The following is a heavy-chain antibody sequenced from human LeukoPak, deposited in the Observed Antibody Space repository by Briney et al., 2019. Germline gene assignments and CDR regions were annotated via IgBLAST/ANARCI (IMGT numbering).Heavy chain of an antibody. J-gene: IGHJ6*02. CDR3: ARGCSSTSCYATDYYGMDV. D-gene: IGHD2-2*01. CDR2: IKQGGSEK. Sequence: GGSLRLSCAASGFTFNSHWMTWVRQAPGKGLEWVASIKQGGSEKYYADSVKGRFTVSRDDAKNSLYFQMNSLRAEDTAVYYCARGCSSTSCYATDYYGMDVWGQGTTVTVSS. CDR1: GFTFNSHW. V-gene: IGHV3-7*01.